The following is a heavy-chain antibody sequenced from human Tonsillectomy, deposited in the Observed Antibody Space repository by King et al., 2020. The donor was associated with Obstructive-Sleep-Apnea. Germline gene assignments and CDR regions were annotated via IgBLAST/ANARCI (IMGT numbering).Heavy chain of an antibody. CDR2: IKQDGSEK. Sequence: QLVQSGGGLVQPGGSLRLSCAASGFTSSSYWMSWVRQAPGKGLEWVANIKQDGSEKYYVDSVKGRFTISRDNAKNSLFLQMNSLRAEDTAVYYCARDEFGGLDIWGHGTMVTVSS. CDR1: GFTSSSYW. CDR3: ARDEFGGLDI. J-gene: IGHJ3*02. D-gene: IGHD3-10*01. V-gene: IGHV3-7*03.